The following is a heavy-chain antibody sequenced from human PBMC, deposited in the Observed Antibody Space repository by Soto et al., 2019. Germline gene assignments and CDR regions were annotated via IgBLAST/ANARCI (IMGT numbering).Heavy chain of an antibody. Sequence: EVQLVESGGGLVQPGGSLRLSCAASGFTFSSYSMNWVRQAPGKGLEWVSYISSSSSTIYYADSVKGRFTISRDNAKNSLYLQMNSLRAEDTAVYYCATEFWFGSNNWFDPWGQGTLVTVSS. V-gene: IGHV3-48*01. J-gene: IGHJ5*02. D-gene: IGHD3-10*01. CDR3: ATEFWFGSNNWFDP. CDR2: ISSSSSTI. CDR1: GFTFSSYS.